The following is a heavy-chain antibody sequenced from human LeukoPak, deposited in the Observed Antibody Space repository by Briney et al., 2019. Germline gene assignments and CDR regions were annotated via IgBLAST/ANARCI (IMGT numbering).Heavy chain of an antibody. CDR3: ARAHSYDIVGGFYPRYFDF. J-gene: IGHJ4*02. D-gene: IGHD3-9*01. CDR1: GFTLSSYR. V-gene: IGHV3-21*01. Sequence: GGSLRLSCAASGFTLSSYRMNWVRQAPGRGLEWVSSISGRGSYTYNADSVKGRVTISRDNAKNSLYLQMTSLRVEDTAVYFCARAHSYDIVGGFYPRYFDFWGQGILVTVSS. CDR2: ISGRGSYT.